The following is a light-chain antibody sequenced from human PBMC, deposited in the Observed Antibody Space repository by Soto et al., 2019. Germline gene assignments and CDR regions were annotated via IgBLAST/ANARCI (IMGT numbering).Light chain of an antibody. Sequence: EIVLTQSPGTLSLSPGESATLSCRASQSVSSKNLAWYQQKRGQAPRLLIYGISNRATGVPDRFSGSGSGTDFTLTISGLEPEDFAIYYCQHYGDSSWTFGQGTKVEI. V-gene: IGKV3-20*01. CDR3: QHYGDSSWT. CDR1: QSVSSKN. CDR2: GIS. J-gene: IGKJ1*01.